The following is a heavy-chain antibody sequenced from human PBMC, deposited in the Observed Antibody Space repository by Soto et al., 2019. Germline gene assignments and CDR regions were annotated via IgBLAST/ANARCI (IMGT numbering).Heavy chain of an antibody. CDR1: GNIFNDYE. Sequence: QVHLVQSGAEVKAPGASARISCATSGNIFNDYEIHWLRQAPGQRLEWMGWINGGNGNTGSPQRFQSRVTMSRDTSARTSYVELRSLSPEDTAVYYCATAISATTFDHWGQGTLVTVSP. V-gene: IGHV1-3*01. J-gene: IGHJ4*02. CDR2: INGGNGNT. CDR3: ATAISATTFDH.